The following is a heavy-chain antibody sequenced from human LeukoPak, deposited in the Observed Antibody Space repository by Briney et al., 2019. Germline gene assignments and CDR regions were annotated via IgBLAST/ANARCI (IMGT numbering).Heavy chain of an antibody. J-gene: IGHJ4*02. Sequence: PSETLSLTCSVSGYSINSQYWSWIRQPPGRELEWIGYILYGGSSSYNPSLRSRFTMSFYTSKNQFSLQLSSVTAADTAVYYCARGIPLANLVFDFWGQGTLVTVSS. CDR2: ILYGGSS. CDR1: GYSINSQY. D-gene: IGHD2-8*02. CDR3: ARGIPLANLVFDF. V-gene: IGHV4-59*11.